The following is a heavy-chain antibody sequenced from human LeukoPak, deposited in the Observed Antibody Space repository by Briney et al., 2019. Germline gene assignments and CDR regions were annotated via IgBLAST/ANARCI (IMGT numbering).Heavy chain of an antibody. CDR1: GGSISSYY. CDR3: ARDSVLYDSSGYKYGSWFDP. CDR2: IYYSGST. V-gene: IGHV4-59*01. J-gene: IGHJ5*02. Sequence: PSETLSLTCTVSGGSISSYYWSWIRQPPGKGLEWIGYIYYSGSTNYNPSLKGRVTISVDTSKNQFSLKLSSVTAADTAVYYCARDSVLYDSSGYKYGSWFDPWGQGTLVTVSS. D-gene: IGHD3-22*01.